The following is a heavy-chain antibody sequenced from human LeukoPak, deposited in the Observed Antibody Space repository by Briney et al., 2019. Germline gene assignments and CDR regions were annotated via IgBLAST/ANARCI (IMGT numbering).Heavy chain of an antibody. CDR3: ARHGCSGGSCYYYYMDV. V-gene: IGHV4-39*01. CDR2: IYYSGST. D-gene: IGHD2-15*01. CDR1: GGSISSYY. Sequence: SETLSLTCTVSGGSISSYYWSWIRQPPGKGLEWIGSIYYSGSTYYNPSLKSRVTISVDTSKNQFSLKLSSVTAADTAVYYCARHGCSGGSCYYYYMDVWGKGTTVTISS. J-gene: IGHJ6*03.